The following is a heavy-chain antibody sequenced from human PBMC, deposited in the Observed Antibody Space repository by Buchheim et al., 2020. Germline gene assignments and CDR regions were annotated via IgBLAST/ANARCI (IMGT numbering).Heavy chain of an antibody. CDR3: ARETWATSLDH. D-gene: IGHD3-16*01. CDR2: NSSASKYI. Sequence: EVQLVESGGGLVKPGGSLKISCTGSGFNFKNFNINWVRQAPGQGLEWVSANSSASKYIYYIDSVRGRFTISRDDAKNSVYLQMNSLRADDTAVYFCARETWATSLDHWGQGTL. V-gene: IGHV3-21*06. CDR1: GFNFKNFN. J-gene: IGHJ4*02.